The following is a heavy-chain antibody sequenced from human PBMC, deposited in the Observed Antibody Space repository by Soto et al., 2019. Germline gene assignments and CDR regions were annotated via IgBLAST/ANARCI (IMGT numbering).Heavy chain of an antibody. CDR2: ISSSGSTI. CDR1: GFTFSSYE. CDR3: ARDHDNIAAVVGPGYYYYYGMDV. Sequence: GGSLSLSWAASGFTFSSYEMNWVRQDPGKGLEWVSYISSSGSTIYYADSVKGRFTISRDNAKNSLYLQMNSLRAEDTAVYYCARDHDNIAAVVGPGYYYYYGMDVWGQGTTVTVSS. V-gene: IGHV3-48*03. J-gene: IGHJ6*02. D-gene: IGHD6-13*01.